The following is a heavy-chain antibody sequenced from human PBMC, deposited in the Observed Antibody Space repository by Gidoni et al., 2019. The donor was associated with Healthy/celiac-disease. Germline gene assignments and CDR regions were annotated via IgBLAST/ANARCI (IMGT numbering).Heavy chain of an antibody. Sequence: EVQLAESGGGLVQPGGSLRLSCAASGFTSSSHRMNWVRQVPGKGLEWVSYMSSSSSTIYYADSVKGRFTISRDNAKNSLYLQMNSLRAEDTAVYYCARDRGGYCSGGSCYSYYYYYGMDVWGQGTTVTVSS. V-gene: IGHV3-48*01. CDR1: GFTSSSHR. CDR2: MSSSSSTI. D-gene: IGHD2-15*01. CDR3: ARDRGGYCSGGSCYSYYYYYGMDV. J-gene: IGHJ6*02.